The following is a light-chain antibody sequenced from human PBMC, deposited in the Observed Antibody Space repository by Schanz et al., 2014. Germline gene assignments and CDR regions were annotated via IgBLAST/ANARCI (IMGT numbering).Light chain of an antibody. J-gene: IGKJ4*01. CDR2: GAS. V-gene: IGKV3-20*01. CDR3: QQYGSSPLT. CDR1: QSVSSSY. Sequence: PGERATLSCRASQSVSSSYLAWYQQKPGQAPRLLIYGASSRATGIPDRFSGSGSGTDFALTISRLEPEDFAVYYCQQYGSSPLTFGGGTKVEIK.